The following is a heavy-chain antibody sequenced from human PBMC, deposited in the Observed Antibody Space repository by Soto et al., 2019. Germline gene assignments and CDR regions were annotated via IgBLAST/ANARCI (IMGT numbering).Heavy chain of an antibody. Sequence: SETLSLTCAVSGGSLSSGGYSWSWLRQPPGKGLEWIGYIYHSGSTYYNPSLKSRVTISVDRSKNQFSLKLSSVTAADTAVYYCAGGPGVARNYWGQGTLVTVSS. D-gene: IGHD5-12*01. V-gene: IGHV4-30-2*01. CDR3: AGGPGVARNY. J-gene: IGHJ4*02. CDR1: GGSLSSGGYS. CDR2: IYHSGST.